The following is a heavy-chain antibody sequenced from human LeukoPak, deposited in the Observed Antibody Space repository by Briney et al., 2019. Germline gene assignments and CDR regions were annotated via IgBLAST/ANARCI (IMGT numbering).Heavy chain of an antibody. D-gene: IGHD6-19*01. J-gene: IGHJ3*02. CDR3: AKIRLKSEYRSGWVDAFDI. CDR1: GFTFSSYW. Sequence: GGSLRLSCAASGFTFSSYWMHWVRQAPGKGLVWVSRINSDGSSTSYADSVKGRFTISRDNSKNTLYLQMNSLRAEDTAVYYCAKIRLKSEYRSGWVDAFDIWGQGTMVTVSS. CDR2: INSDGSST. V-gene: IGHV3-74*01.